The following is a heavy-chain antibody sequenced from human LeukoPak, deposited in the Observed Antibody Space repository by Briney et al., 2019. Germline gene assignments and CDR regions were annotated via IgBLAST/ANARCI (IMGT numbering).Heavy chain of an antibody. CDR2: IWYDGSNK. Sequence: GGSLRLSCAASGFTFSSYGMHWVRQAPGKGLEWVAVIWYDGSNKYYADSVKGRFTISRDNAKNSLFLQMNSLRGEDTAVYYCARDRTSSSYRHDAFDVWGEGTMVTVSS. J-gene: IGHJ3*01. V-gene: IGHV3-33*01. CDR3: ARDRTSSSYRHDAFDV. CDR1: GFTFSSYG. D-gene: IGHD2-2*01.